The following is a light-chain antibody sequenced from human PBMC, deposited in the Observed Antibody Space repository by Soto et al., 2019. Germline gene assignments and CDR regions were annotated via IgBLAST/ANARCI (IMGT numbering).Light chain of an antibody. Sequence: QSAPTQPASVSGSPGQSITISCTGTNSDVGSHNFVSWYQQCPGKAPKLLIYEASKRPSGLSNRFSGSKSGNTASLTISGLQAEDEADYYCCSLTNGATWVFGGGTKLTVL. CDR2: EAS. V-gene: IGLV2-23*01. CDR1: NSDVGSHNF. CDR3: CSLTNGATWV. J-gene: IGLJ3*02.